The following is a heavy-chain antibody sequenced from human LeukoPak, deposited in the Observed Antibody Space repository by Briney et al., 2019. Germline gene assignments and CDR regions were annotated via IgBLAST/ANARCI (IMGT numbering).Heavy chain of an antibody. CDR3: ARRHSSGWFYY. V-gene: IGHV4-38-2*02. Sequence: PSETMSLTCTVSGYSISNGYYWDWIRQAPGRGLEGIGSIYRSGRTSYNPSLKSRVTISVDTSKNQYSLKVNSVTAADTAVYYCARRHSSGWFYYWGQGILVTVSS. CDR1: GYSISNGYY. CDR2: IYRSGRT. D-gene: IGHD6-19*01. J-gene: IGHJ4*02.